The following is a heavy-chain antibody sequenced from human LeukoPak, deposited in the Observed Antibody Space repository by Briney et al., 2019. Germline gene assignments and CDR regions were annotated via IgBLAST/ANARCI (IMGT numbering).Heavy chain of an antibody. CDR2: IYYSGST. CDR1: GGSISRGGYS. Sequence: SETLSLTCTVSGGSISRGGYSWSWIRQNPGKGLEWIWDIYYSGSTYYNPSLRSRVTISVDTSNNQFSLKLNSVTAADTAVYYCARLEIVVVPAASYYYGMDVWGQGTTVTVS. J-gene: IGHJ6*01. CDR3: ARLEIVVVPAASYYYGMDV. D-gene: IGHD2-2*01. V-gene: IGHV4-31*03.